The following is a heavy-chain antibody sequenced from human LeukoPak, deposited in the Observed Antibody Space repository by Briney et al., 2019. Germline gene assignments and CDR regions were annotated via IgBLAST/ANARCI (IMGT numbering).Heavy chain of an antibody. Sequence: ASVKVSCKASGYTFTSYGISWVRQAPGQGLEWMGWISAYNGNTNYAQKLQGRVTMTTDTSTSTAYMELRSLRSDDTAVYYCAREIQWGSGSYYPNWFDPWGQGTLVTVSS. CDR3: AREIQWGSGSYYPNWFDP. V-gene: IGHV1-18*01. D-gene: IGHD3-10*01. J-gene: IGHJ5*02. CDR2: ISAYNGNT. CDR1: GYTFTSYG.